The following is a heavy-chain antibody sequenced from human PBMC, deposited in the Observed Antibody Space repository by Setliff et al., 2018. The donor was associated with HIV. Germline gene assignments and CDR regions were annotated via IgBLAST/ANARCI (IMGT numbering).Heavy chain of an antibody. V-gene: IGHV1-24*01. D-gene: IGHD6-25*01. CDR2: FDPEDGET. CDR1: GYTLTELS. Sequence: ASVKVSCKVSGYTLTELSMYWVRQAPGKGPEWMGGFDPEDGETIYAQKFQGRVTITRDTSASTAYMELSSLRSEDTAVFYCARTPEGAAVFDYWGQGTLVTVSS. J-gene: IGHJ4*02. CDR3: ARTPEGAAVFDY.